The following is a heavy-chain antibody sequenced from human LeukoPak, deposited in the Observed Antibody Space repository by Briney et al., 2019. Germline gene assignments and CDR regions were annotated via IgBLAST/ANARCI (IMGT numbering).Heavy chain of an antibody. CDR3: ARAITMVRGLGWFDP. CDR1: GFTFDDYA. D-gene: IGHD3-10*01. Sequence: GGSLTLSCAASGFTFDDYAMHWVRQAPGKGLEWVAVIWYDGSNKYYADSVKGRFTISRDNSKNTLYLQMNSLRAEDTAVYYCARAITMVRGLGWFDPWGQGTLVTVSP. CDR2: IWYDGSNK. J-gene: IGHJ5*02. V-gene: IGHV3-33*08.